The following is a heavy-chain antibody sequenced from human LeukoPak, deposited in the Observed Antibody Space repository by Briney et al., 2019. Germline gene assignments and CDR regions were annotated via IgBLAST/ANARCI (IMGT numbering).Heavy chain of an antibody. CDR2: MSPNSGNT. CDR1: GYTFTSYD. Sequence: GASVKVSCKSSGYTFTSYDINWVRQAPGQGLEWLGWMSPNSGNTGYAPKFLGRVTMTRNTTINTAYLELSRLNSDDTAVYYCAREKGFWSPDHFDYFYYMDHWGEGTTVIVSS. V-gene: IGHV1-8*01. J-gene: IGHJ6*03. CDR3: AREKGFWSPDHFDYFYYMDH. D-gene: IGHD3-3*01.